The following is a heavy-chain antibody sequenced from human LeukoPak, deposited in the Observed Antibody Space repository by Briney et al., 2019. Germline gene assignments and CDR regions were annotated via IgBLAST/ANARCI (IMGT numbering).Heavy chain of an antibody. CDR2: INTDASTT. J-gene: IGHJ4*02. Sequence: GGSLRLSCAGSGFTFSSYEMNWVRQAPGKGLVWVSRINTDASTTSYADSVKGRFTISRDNAKNTVYLQMNSLRAEDTAVYYCARSKFYLDYWGQGTLVTVSS. CDR3: ARSKFYLDY. CDR1: GFTFSSYE. V-gene: IGHV3-74*01.